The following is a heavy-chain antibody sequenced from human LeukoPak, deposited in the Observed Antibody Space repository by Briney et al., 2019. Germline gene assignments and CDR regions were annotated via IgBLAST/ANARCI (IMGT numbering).Heavy chain of an antibody. CDR2: IRNKANNYAT. CDR1: GFTFSGSA. D-gene: IGHD6-13*01. Sequence: PGGSLRLSCAASGFTFSGSAMHWVRQASGKGLEWVGRIRNKANNYATAYAASVKGRFTISRDDSKNTAYLQMDSLKTEDTAVYYCARGLGPIAEGPYDYWGQGTLVTVSS. V-gene: IGHV3-73*01. CDR3: ARGLGPIAEGPYDY. J-gene: IGHJ4*02.